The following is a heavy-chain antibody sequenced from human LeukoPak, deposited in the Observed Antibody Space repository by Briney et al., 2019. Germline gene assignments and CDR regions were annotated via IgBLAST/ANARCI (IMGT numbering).Heavy chain of an antibody. J-gene: IGHJ6*02. V-gene: IGHV3-23*01. CDR2: ITGSGAST. Sequence: PGGSLRLSCAASGSTFSSHAMGWVRQAPGKGLEWVSSITGSGASTYYGDSVKGRFTISRDNSKNPLYLQMNRLRAEDTAVYYCAKDGGGSLEWLPPMDVWGQGTTVTVSS. D-gene: IGHD3-3*01. CDR3: AKDGGGSLEWLPPMDV. CDR1: GSTFSSHA.